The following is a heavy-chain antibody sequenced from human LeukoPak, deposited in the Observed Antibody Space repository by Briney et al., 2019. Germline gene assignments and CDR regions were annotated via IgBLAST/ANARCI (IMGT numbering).Heavy chain of an antibody. CDR2: IYHSGST. CDR3: AREGNSGSYYNG. CDR1: GGSISSGGYY. J-gene: IGHJ4*02. V-gene: IGHV4-30-2*01. Sequence: SSETLSLTCTVSGGSISSGGYYWSWIRQPPGKGLEWIGYIYHSGSTYYNPSLKSRVTISVDRSKNQFSLKLSSVTAADTAVYYCAREGNSGSYYNGWGQGTLVTVSS. D-gene: IGHD3-10*01.